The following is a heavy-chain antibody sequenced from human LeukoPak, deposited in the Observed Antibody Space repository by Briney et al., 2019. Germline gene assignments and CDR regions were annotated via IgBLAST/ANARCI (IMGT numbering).Heavy chain of an antibody. CDR2: ISAYNGNT. V-gene: IGHV1-18*01. J-gene: IGHJ4*02. D-gene: IGHD3-22*01. CDR3: ARALIDNYYDSSGYYFDY. Sequence: ASVKVSCKASGYTFTSYGISWVRQAPGQGLEWMGWISAYNGNTNYAQKLQGRVTMTTDTSTSTAYMELRSLRSDDTAVYYCARALIDNYYDSSGYYFDYWGQGTLVTVPS. CDR1: GYTFTSYG.